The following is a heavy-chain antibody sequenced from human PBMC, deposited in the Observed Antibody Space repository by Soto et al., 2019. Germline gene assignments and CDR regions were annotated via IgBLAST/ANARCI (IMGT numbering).Heavy chain of an antibody. Sequence: QVQLVQSGAEVKKPGSSVKVSCKTSGDTFSNYAIMWVRQAPGQGLEWMGGIIPIFHTPNYGQKFQGRITITADESTSTAYMELSSLRSEDTAVYFCARSELEPPMELDYWGQGTLITVSS. CDR2: IIPIFHTP. D-gene: IGHD1-1*01. J-gene: IGHJ4*02. CDR1: GDTFSNYA. CDR3: ARSELEPPMELDY. V-gene: IGHV1-69*01.